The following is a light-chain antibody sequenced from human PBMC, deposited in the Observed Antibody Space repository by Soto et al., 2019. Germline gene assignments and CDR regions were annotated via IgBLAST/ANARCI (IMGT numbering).Light chain of an antibody. Sequence: DIQMTQSPSTLSASVQDRVTITCRASQSIGNWLAWYQQKPGKAPKLLIYKASTLESGVPSRFSGNGSGTEFTLTISSLQPDDFATYYCQQYNTYSTCGQGTRLEIK. CDR3: QQYNTYST. CDR2: KAS. V-gene: IGKV1-5*03. J-gene: IGKJ5*01. CDR1: QSIGNW.